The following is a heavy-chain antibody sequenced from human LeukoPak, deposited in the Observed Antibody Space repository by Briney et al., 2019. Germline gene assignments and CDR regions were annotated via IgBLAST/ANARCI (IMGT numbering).Heavy chain of an antibody. J-gene: IGHJ6*03. CDR2: ISLNGDRR. CDR1: GFTFRTYA. D-gene: IGHD3-3*02. V-gene: IGHV3-64*02. Sequence: QAGGSLRLSCAASGFTFRTYAMHWVRQAPGKGLEYVSTISLNGDRRHYADSVKGRFTISRDNSKSTLYLQMGSVRVEDMAVYHCARVPLATASHMDVWGKGTTVTVSS. CDR3: ARVPLATASHMDV.